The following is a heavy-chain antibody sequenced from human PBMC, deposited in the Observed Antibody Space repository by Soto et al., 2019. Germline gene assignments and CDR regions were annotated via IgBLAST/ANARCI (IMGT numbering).Heavy chain of an antibody. CDR3: ARVSNWNYPYYYYGMDV. V-gene: IGHV1-3*01. Sequence: ASVKVSCKASGYTFTSYAMHWVRQAPGQRLEWMGWINAGNGNTKYSQKFQGKVTITRDTSASTAYMELSSLRSEDTAVYYCARVSNWNYPYYYYGMDVWGQGTTVTVSS. D-gene: IGHD1-7*01. CDR2: INAGNGNT. CDR1: GYTFTSYA. J-gene: IGHJ6*02.